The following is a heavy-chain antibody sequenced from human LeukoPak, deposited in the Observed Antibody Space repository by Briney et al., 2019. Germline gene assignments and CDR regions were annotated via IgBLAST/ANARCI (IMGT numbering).Heavy chain of an antibody. J-gene: IGHJ4*02. CDR2: INHSGST. CDR1: GGSFSGYY. Sequence: PSETLSLTCAVYGGSFSGYYWSWIRQPPGKGLEWIGEINHSGSTNYNPSLKSRVTISVDTSKNQFSLKLSSVTAADTAEYYCARGPKYSGYDYGYFDYWGQGTLVTVSS. V-gene: IGHV4-34*01. D-gene: IGHD5-12*01. CDR3: ARGPKYSGYDYGYFDY.